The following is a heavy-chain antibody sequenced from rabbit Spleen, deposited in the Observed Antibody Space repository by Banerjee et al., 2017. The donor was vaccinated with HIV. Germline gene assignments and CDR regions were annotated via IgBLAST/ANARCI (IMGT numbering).Heavy chain of an antibody. CDR3: ARFRKSDDYGDF. D-gene: IGHD2-1*01. J-gene: IGHJ4*01. CDR2: IYGGSSGST. CDR1: GFSFSSSYY. Sequence: QEQLVESGGGLVQPEGSLTLTCTASGFSFSSSYYMCWVRQAPGKGLEWIGCIYGGSSGSTYYASWVNGRFTISKTSSTTMTLQMTSLTAADTATYFCARFRKSDDYGDFWGQGTLVTVS. V-gene: IGHV1S45*01.